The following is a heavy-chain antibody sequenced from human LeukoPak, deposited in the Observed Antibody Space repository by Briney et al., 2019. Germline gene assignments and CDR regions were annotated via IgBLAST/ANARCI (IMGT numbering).Heavy chain of an antibody. CDR1: GFPFNIYS. D-gene: IGHD6-19*01. V-gene: IGHV1-8*02. CDR2: INPSGGNT. J-gene: IGHJ4*02. CDR3: ARAPRSSGWYFDFDY. Sequence: GASVKVSCKTSGFPFNIYSISWVRQAPGQGLEWMGIINPSGGNTGYAQKFQGRVTMTRNTSISTAYMELSSLRSEDTAVYYCARAPRSSGWYFDFDYWGQGTLVTVSS.